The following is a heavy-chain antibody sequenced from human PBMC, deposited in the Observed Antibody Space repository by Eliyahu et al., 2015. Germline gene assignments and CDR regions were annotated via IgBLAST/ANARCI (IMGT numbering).Heavy chain of an antibody. CDR1: XFSLSTSGMC. Sequence: QVTLRESGPALVKPTQTLTLTCTFSXFSLSTSGMCVSWIRQPPGKALEWLARIDWDDDKYYSTSLKTRLTISKDTSKNQVVLTMTNMDPVDTATYYCARTPRELWQMDDYFDYWGQGTLVTVSS. D-gene: IGHD1-26*01. V-gene: IGHV2-70*15. CDR3: ARTPRELWQMDDYFDY. CDR2: IDWDDDK. J-gene: IGHJ4*02.